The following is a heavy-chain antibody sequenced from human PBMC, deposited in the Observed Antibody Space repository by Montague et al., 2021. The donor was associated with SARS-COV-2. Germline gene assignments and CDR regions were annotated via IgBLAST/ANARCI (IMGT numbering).Heavy chain of an antibody. CDR2: VYPSGNT. CDR1: GASVTTGHYY. J-gene: IGHJ6*02. Sequence: TLSLTCTASGASVTTGHYYWGWIRQPAGKGLEWIGRVYPSGNTNYNPSLRSRVSISVDMSKNQISLKLSSVTAADTAVYYCARVRGAALYFGEVGYYGMVVWGQGTTVTVSS. CDR3: ARVRGAALYFGEVGYYGMVV. D-gene: IGHD3-10*01. V-gene: IGHV4-61*02.